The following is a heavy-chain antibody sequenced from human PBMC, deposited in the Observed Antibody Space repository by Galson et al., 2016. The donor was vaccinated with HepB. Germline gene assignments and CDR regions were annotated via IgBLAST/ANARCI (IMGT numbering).Heavy chain of an antibody. V-gene: IGHV4-59*01. J-gene: IGHJ6*02. Sequence: WSWIRQSPGKGLEWIGYIYHSGDTHYNPSLKSRVTLTRDTSTNTVHMELKSLRSDDTAVYYWARDSPGGYDLWSGMDAWGQGTTITVS. CDR3: ARDSPGGYDLWSGMDA. D-gene: IGHD5-12*01. CDR2: IYHSGDT.